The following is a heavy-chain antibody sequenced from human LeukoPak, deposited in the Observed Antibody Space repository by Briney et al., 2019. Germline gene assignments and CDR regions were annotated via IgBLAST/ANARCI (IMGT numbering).Heavy chain of an antibody. Sequence: ASVKVSCKASGYTFTSYGVSWVRQAPGQGLEWMGWISAYNGNTNYAQNLQGRVTMTIDTSTSTAYMELRSLRSDDTAVYYCARDAHQSGSHNFDYWGQGTLVTVSS. J-gene: IGHJ4*02. D-gene: IGHD1-26*01. CDR2: ISAYNGNT. V-gene: IGHV1-18*01. CDR1: GYTFTSYG. CDR3: ARDAHQSGSHNFDY.